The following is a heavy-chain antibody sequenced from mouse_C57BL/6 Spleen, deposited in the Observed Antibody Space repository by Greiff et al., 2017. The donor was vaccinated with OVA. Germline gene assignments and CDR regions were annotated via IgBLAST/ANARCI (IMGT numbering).Heavy chain of an antibody. Sequence: EVQLQESGPGLVKPSQSLSLTCSVSGYSITSGYYWNWIRQFPGNNLEWMGYISYDGSNNYNPSIKNRISITRDTSKNQFFLKLNSVTTEDTATYYCARGGTSSSYLWGQGTTLTVSS. CDR1: GYSITSGYY. V-gene: IGHV3-6*01. J-gene: IGHJ2*01. D-gene: IGHD1-1*01. CDR2: ISYDGSN. CDR3: ARGGTSSSYL.